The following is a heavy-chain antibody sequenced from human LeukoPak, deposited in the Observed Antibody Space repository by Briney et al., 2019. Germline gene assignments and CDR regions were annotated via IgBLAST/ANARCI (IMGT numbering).Heavy chain of an antibody. Sequence: GGSLRLSCVVSGFTFNSCWMNWVRQAPGKGLQWVGFIAGKTHTGTTEYAASVKGRFSISRDDSKSVAYLEMNSLNTEDTAVYYCSRDSYGYQPEFGFAVWGPGTTVTVSS. V-gene: IGHV3-49*04. CDR3: SRDSYGYQPEFGFAV. CDR1: GFTFNSCW. J-gene: IGHJ6*02. CDR2: IAGKTHTGTT. D-gene: IGHD5-24*01.